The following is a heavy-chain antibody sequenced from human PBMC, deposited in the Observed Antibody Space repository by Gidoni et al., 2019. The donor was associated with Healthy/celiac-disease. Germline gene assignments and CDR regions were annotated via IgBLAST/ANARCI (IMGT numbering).Heavy chain of an antibody. J-gene: IGHJ3*02. CDR1: GYTLTELS. CDR3: STVKGYNWNYGGGLAFDI. Sequence: QVQLVQSGAEVKTPGASVKVSCKCSGYTLTELSMHWVRPAPGKGLEWMGGFDPEDGETIYAQKFQGIVTMTEDTSTDTAYMERSSLRSEYTAVYYCSTVKGYNWNYGGGLAFDIWGQGTMVTVSS. CDR2: FDPEDGET. D-gene: IGHD1-7*01. V-gene: IGHV1-24*01.